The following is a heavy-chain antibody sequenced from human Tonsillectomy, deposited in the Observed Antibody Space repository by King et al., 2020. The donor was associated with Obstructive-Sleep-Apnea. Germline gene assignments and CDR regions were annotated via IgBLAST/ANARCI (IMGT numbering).Heavy chain of an antibody. J-gene: IGHJ4*02. D-gene: IGHD3-10*01. CDR3: TRVGDITMVRGLIIPYYFDY. CDR2: FRIKVYGGTT. V-gene: IGHV3-49*03. CDR1: IFTFVDYA. Sequence: VQLVESGGGLVQPGRSLRLSCTASIFTFVDYAMSWFRQAPGKGLEWVGFFRIKVYGGTTQYAASVKGTFSISKDDSKSSAYLQLNSLKTEDTAVYYCTRVGDITMVRGLIIPYYFDYWGQGTLVTVSS.